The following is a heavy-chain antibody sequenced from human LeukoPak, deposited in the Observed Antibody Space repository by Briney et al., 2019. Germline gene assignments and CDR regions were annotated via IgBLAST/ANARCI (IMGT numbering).Heavy chain of an antibody. CDR2: ISSSSSYV. J-gene: IGHJ4*01. CDR1: GLTFSSYS. Sequence: PGGSLRLSCAPSGLTFSSYSMNWVRQAPGKGLEWVSSISSSSSYVYYADSVKGRFTISRDYAKNLLYLQMNSLRIEDTAVYYCARDHGIPGSGSYRFDFWGHGTLVTVSS. V-gene: IGHV3-21*06. CDR3: ARDHGIPGSGSYRFDF. D-gene: IGHD3-10*01.